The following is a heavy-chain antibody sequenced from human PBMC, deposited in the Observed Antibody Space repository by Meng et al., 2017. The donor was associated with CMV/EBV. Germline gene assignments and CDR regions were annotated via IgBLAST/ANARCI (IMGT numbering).Heavy chain of an antibody. CDR1: GFTFSSYA. Sequence: GGSLRLSCAASGFTFSSYAMHWVRQAPGKGLEWVAVISYDVSNKYYADSVKGRFTISRDNSKNTLYLQMNSLRAEDTAVYYCARGSHYYYYGMDVWGQGTTVTVSS. V-gene: IGHV3-30*04. CDR3: ARGSHYYYYGMDV. J-gene: IGHJ6*02. CDR2: ISYDVSNK.